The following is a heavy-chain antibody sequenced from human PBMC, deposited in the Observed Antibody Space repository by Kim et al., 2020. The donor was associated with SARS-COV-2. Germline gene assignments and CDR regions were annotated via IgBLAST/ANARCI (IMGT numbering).Heavy chain of an antibody. D-gene: IGHD3-9*01. CDR3: ARARDPPGLTYAFDI. Sequence: ADIAKRRYTSSRDDAKNSLYLQLNSLRAEDTAIYYCARARDPPGLTYAFDIWGQGTMVTVSS. V-gene: IGHV3-11*01. J-gene: IGHJ3*02.